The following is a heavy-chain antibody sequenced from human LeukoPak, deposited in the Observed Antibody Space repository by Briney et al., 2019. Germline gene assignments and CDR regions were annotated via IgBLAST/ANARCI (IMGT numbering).Heavy chain of an antibody. CDR1: GGSISSSSYY. CDR3: ARGGGSLREFDP. Sequence: SETLSLTCTVSGGSISSSSYYWGWIRQPPGKGLEWIGSIYYSGSTYYNPSLKSRVTISVDTSKNQFSLKLSSVTAADTAVYYCARGGGSLREFDPWGQGTLVTVSS. V-gene: IGHV4-39*07. J-gene: IGHJ5*02. CDR2: IYYSGST. D-gene: IGHD2-15*01.